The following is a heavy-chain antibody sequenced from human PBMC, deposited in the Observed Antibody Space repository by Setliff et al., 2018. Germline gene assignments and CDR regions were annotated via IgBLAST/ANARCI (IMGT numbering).Heavy chain of an antibody. CDR3: ARGGYSYGY. Sequence: PGGSLRLSCAASGFTFSSYAMSWVRQAPGKGLEWVSSISNSGGSTFYADSVKGRFTISRDNSKNTLYVQMNSLRAEDTAVYYCARGGYSYGYWGHGTLVTSPQ. D-gene: IGHD5-18*01. CDR2: ISNSGGST. CDR1: GFTFSSYA. J-gene: IGHJ4*01. V-gene: IGHV3-23*01.